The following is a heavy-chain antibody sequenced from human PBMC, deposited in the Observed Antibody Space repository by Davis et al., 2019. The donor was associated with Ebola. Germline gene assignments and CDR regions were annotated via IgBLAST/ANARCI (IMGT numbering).Heavy chain of an antibody. CDR3: ARDPGSDSSGYYQYYFDY. D-gene: IGHD3-22*01. CDR2: TYYRSKWYN. Sequence: HSQTLSLTCAISGDTVSSSSSAWNWIRQSPSRGLEWLGRTYYRSKWYNDYAVSVKSRITINPDTSKNQFSLQLNSVTPEDTAVYYCARDPGSDSSGYYQYYFDYWGQGTLVTVSS. CDR1: GDTVSSSSSA. J-gene: IGHJ4*02. V-gene: IGHV6-1*01.